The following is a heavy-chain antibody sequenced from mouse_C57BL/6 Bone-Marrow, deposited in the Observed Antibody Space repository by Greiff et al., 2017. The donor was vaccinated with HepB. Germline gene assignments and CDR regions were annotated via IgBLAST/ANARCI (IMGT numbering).Heavy chain of an antibody. CDR1: GYTFTSYW. J-gene: IGHJ2*01. D-gene: IGHD1-1*01. V-gene: IGHV1-50*01. CDR2: IDPSDSYT. Sequence: QVQLQQPGAELVKPGASVKLSCKASGYTFTSYWMQWVKQRPGQGLEWIGEIDPSDSYTNYNQKFKGKATLTVDTSSSTAYMQLSSLTSEDSAVYYCARDNAGNIDYYYYLDYWGQGTTLTVSS. CDR3: ARDNAGNIDYYYYLDY.